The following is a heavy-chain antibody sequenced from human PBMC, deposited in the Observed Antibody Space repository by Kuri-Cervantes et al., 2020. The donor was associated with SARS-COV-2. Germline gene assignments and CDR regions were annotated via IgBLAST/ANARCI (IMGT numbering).Heavy chain of an antibody. CDR1: GFTFSDYY. V-gene: IGHV3-11*05. D-gene: IGHD6-25*01. CDR3: ARDAARAAFDI. Sequence: GESLKISCAASGFTFSDYYMSWIRQAPGKGLEWVSYISSSSSSYTNYADSVKGRFTISRDNAKNSLYLQMNSLRAEDTAAYYCARDAARAAFDIWGQGTMVTVSS. CDR2: ISSSSSSYT. J-gene: IGHJ3*02.